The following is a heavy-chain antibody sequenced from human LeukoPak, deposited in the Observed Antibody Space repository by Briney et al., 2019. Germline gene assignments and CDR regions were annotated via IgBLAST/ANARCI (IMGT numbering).Heavy chain of an antibody. V-gene: IGHV4-59*01. CDR3: ARTTEGGYTYDYFYYYYMDV. D-gene: IGHD5-18*01. CDR2: IYYSGST. CDR1: GGSISSYY. Sequence: SETLSLTCTVSGGSISSYYWSWIRQPPGKGLEWIGYIYYSGSTNYNPSLKSRITISVDTSKNQFSLKLSSVTAADTAVYYCARTTEGGYTYDYFYYYYMDVWGKGTTVTISS. J-gene: IGHJ6*03.